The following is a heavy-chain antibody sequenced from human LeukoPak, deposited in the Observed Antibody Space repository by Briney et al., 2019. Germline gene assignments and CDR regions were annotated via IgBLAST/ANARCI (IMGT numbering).Heavy chain of an antibody. D-gene: IGHD3-22*01. CDR3: ARDSSGYYYVLDY. J-gene: IGHJ4*02. V-gene: IGHV3-33*01. CDR1: GFTFSSYG. Sequence: GGSLRLSCAASGFTFSSYGMHWVRQAPGKGLERVAVIWYDGSNKYYADSVKGRFTISRDNSKNTLYLQMNSLRAEDTAVYYCARDSSGYYYVLDYWGQGTLVTVSS. CDR2: IWYDGSNK.